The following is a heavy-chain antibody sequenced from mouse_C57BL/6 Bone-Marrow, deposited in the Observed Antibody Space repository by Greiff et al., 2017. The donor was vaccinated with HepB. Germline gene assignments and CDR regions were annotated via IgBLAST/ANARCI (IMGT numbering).Heavy chain of an antibody. J-gene: IGHJ3*01. CDR3: TRDYYGYGFAY. Sequence: VKLVESGAELVRPGASVTLSCKASGYTFTDYEMHWVKQTPVHGLEWIGAIDPETGGTAYNQKFKGKAILTADKSSSTAYMELRSLTSEDSAVYYCTRDYYGYGFAYWGQGTLVTVSA. CDR2: IDPETGGT. V-gene: IGHV1-15*01. D-gene: IGHD2-2*01. CDR1: GYTFTDYE.